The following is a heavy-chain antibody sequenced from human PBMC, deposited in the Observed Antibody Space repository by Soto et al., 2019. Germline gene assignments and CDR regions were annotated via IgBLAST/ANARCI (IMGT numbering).Heavy chain of an antibody. J-gene: IGHJ6*02. CDR1: GFTFSSYA. D-gene: IGHD6-13*01. CDR3: TRELLSYSSSWYLYYYYGMDV. V-gene: IGHV3-30-3*01. CDR2: ISYDGSNK. Sequence: PGGSLRLSCAASGFTFSSYAMHVVRQAPGKGLEWVAFISYDGSNKYYADSVKGRFTISGDNSKNTLYLQMNSLRAEDTAVYYRTRELLSYSSSWYLYYYYGMDVWGQGTTVTVSS.